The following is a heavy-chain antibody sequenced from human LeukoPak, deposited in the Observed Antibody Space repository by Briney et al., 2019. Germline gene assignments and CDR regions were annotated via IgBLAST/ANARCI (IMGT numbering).Heavy chain of an antibody. Sequence: SETLSLTCTVSGGSISSGGYYWSWIRQHPGKGLEWIGYIYYSGSTYHNPSLKSRVTISVDTSKNQFSLKLSSVTAADTAVYYCARVMLYYYYMDVWGKGTTVTVSS. V-gene: IGHV4-31*03. CDR3: ARVMLYYYYMDV. J-gene: IGHJ6*03. CDR2: IYYSGST. D-gene: IGHD2-8*01. CDR1: GGSISSGGYY.